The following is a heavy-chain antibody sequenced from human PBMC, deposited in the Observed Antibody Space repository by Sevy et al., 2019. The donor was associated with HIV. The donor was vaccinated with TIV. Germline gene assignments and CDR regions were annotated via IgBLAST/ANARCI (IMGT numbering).Heavy chain of an antibody. V-gene: IGHV3-23*01. D-gene: IGHD3-22*01. CDR2: VSGGGDTT. CDR1: GFTFSQYS. Sequence: GGSLRLSCVASGFTFSQYSMNWVRQAPGKGLEWVSAVSGGGDTTYYADSVKGRFTISRDNSKNTLYLQMNSLRAEDTAVYYCAKGGSTSGYYLNYFAYWGQGTLVTVSS. CDR3: AKGGSTSGYYLNYFAY. J-gene: IGHJ4*02.